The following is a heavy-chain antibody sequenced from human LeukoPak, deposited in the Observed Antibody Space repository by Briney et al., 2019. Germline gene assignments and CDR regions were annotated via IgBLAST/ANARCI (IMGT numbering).Heavy chain of an antibody. CDR2: IYSGGST. CDR3: ASGAGTIFAAYYYYMDV. V-gene: IGHV3-66*02. J-gene: IGHJ6*03. Sequence: AGSLRLSCAASGFTVSSNYMSWVRQAPGKGLEWVSVIYSGGSTYYADSVKGRFTISRDNSKNTLYLQMNRLSAEDTAVYYCASGAGTIFAAYYYYMDVWGKGTTVTVSS. D-gene: IGHD3-3*01. CDR1: GFTVSSNY.